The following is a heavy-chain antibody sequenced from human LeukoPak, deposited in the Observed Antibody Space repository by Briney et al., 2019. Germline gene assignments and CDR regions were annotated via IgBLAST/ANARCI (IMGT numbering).Heavy chain of an antibody. D-gene: IGHD7-27*01. CDR1: GGSFSGYY. Sequence: SETLSLTCAVYGGSFSGYYWSWIRQPPGKGLEWIGEIIHSGSTNYNPSLKSRVTISVDTSKDQFSLKLSSVTAADTAVYYCTRDWGSWGQGTLVTVSS. CDR2: IIHSGST. CDR3: TRDWGS. J-gene: IGHJ5*02. V-gene: IGHV4-34*12.